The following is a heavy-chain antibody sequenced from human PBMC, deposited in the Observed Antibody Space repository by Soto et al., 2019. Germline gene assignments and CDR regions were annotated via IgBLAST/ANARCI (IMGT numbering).Heavy chain of an antibody. CDR2: IYYSGST. CDR3: ARQNYDILTGNWFDP. Sequence: SETLSLTCTVSGGSISSSSYYWGWIRQPPGKGLEWIGSIYYSGSTYYNPSLKSRVTISVDTSKNQFSLKLSSVTAADTAVYYCARQNYDILTGNWFDPWGQGTLVTVSS. V-gene: IGHV4-39*01. CDR1: GGSISSSSYY. D-gene: IGHD3-9*01. J-gene: IGHJ5*02.